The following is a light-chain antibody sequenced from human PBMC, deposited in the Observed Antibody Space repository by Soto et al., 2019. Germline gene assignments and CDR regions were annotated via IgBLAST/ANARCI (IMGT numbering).Light chain of an antibody. Sequence: DIQMTQSPSSLSASVGDRVTITCQASQDISNNLNWYQQTSGKAPKLLIYGAYNLETGVPSRFHGSQSGTDFTFTITSLQPEDVATYFCQQCDNLPPTFGGGTKVEI. J-gene: IGKJ4*01. CDR1: QDISNN. CDR3: QQCDNLPPT. V-gene: IGKV1-33*01. CDR2: GAY.